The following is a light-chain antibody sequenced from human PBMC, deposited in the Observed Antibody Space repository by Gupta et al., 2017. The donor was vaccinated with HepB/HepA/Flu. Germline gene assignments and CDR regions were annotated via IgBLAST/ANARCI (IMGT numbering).Light chain of an antibody. J-gene: IGLJ3*02. V-gene: IGLV8-61*01. CDR1: SGSVSTSYY. CDR2: STN. CDR3: VLYMGSGIEV. Sequence: QTVVTQEPSFSVSPGGTVTLTCGLRSGSVSTSYYPSWYQQTPGQATLTLNVSTNTRSSGPPDLSATYILGKTAVTLTTGDQADDDAYYYCVLYMGSGIEVFGGGTKLTVL.